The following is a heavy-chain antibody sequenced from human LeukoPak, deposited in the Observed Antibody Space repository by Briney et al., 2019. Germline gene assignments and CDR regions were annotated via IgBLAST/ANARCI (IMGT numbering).Heavy chain of an antibody. J-gene: IGHJ4*02. Sequence: PSETLSLTCTVSGGSISSYYWSWIRQPAGKGLEWIGRIYTSGSTKYNPSLKSRVTISVSTSKNQFSLKLSSVTAADTAGIYCARAGDTTTLLDYWGQGTPVTVSS. CDR2: IYTSGST. CDR1: GGSISSYY. V-gene: IGHV4-4*07. CDR3: ARAGDTTTLLDY. D-gene: IGHD3-10*01.